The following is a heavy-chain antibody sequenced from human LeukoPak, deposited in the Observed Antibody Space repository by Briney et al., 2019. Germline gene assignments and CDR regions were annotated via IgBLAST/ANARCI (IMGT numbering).Heavy chain of an antibody. J-gene: IGHJ5*02. D-gene: IGHD3-16*01. Sequence: GGSLRLSCAASGLTVNTNFMSWVRQAPGKGLEWVSLTYNDGSTYYADSVKGRFTISSDHSKNTLYLQMSSLRVEDTAVYYCATAGEGYRHIFAHWGQGTLFTVSS. V-gene: IGHV3-53*05. CDR2: TYNDGST. CDR1: GLTVNTNF. CDR3: ATAGEGYRHIFAH.